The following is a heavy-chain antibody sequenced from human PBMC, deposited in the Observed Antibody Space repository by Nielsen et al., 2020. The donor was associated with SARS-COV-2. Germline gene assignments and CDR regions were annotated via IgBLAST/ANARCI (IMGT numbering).Heavy chain of an antibody. CDR3: VRVLGTIFGVVIGIGFDP. V-gene: IGHV4-4*07. J-gene: IGHJ5*02. D-gene: IGHD3-3*01. CDR2: IYTSGST. Sequence: LRLSCTVSGGSISSYYWSWIRQPAGKGLEWIGRIYTSGSTNYNPSLKSRVTMSVDTSKNQFSLKLSSVTAADTAVYYCVRVLGTIFGVVIGIGFDPWGQGTLVTVSS. CDR1: GGSISSYY.